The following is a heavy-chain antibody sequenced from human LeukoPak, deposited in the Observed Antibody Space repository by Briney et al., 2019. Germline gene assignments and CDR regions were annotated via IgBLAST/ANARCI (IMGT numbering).Heavy chain of an antibody. CDR2: TYYRSKWSN. CDR1: GDSVSSNSAA. D-gene: IGHD3-10*01. CDR3: ARGAYYGSGSYPFDY. Sequence: SQTLSLTCAISGDSVSSNSAAWNWIRQSPSRGLEWLGRTYYRSKWSNDYSVSVKSRISINPDTSKNQFSLQLTSVTPEDTAVYYCARGAYYGSGSYPFDYWGQGTLVTVSS. V-gene: IGHV6-1*01. J-gene: IGHJ4*02.